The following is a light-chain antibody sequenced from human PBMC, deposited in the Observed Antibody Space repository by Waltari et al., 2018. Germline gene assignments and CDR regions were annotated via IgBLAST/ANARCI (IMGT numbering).Light chain of an antibody. V-gene: IGLV2-23*01. Sequence: QSALAHPASVSGSPGQSITISCTGTSSDVGTYNLFSWYQQHPGRAPKVLIYEGSEWPSGVSSRFSGSKSGNTASLTISGLQAEDEADYYCCSYAGSSTVVFGGGTRLTVL. CDR2: EGS. CDR3: CSYAGSSTVV. J-gene: IGLJ2*01. CDR1: SSDVGTYNL.